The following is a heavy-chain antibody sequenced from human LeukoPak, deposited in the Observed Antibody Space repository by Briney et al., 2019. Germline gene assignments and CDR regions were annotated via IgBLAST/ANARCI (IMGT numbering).Heavy chain of an antibody. Sequence: GGSLRLSCAASGFTFSSYWMSWVRQAQGKGLEWVANIKQDGSEKYYVESVKGRFTISRDNAKNSLYLQMNSLRAEDTAVYYCARTHYAGPYPNFDYWGQGTLVTVSS. D-gene: IGHD2-2*01. CDR2: IKQDGSEK. CDR3: ARTHYAGPYPNFDY. V-gene: IGHV3-7*01. J-gene: IGHJ4*02. CDR1: GFTFSSYW.